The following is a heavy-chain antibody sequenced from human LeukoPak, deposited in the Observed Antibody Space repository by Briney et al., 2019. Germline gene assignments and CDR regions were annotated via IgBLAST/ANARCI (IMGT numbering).Heavy chain of an antibody. V-gene: IGHV3-21*04. D-gene: IGHD3-3*01. CDR3: AKDETIYDFWSGYNNWFDP. Sequence: GGSLRLSCAASGFTFSSYSMNWVRQAPGKGLEWVSSISSSSSYIYYADSVKGRFTISRDNSKNTLYLQMNSLRAEDTAVYYCAKDETIYDFWSGYNNWFDPWGQGTLVTVSS. CDR2: ISSSSSYI. CDR1: GFTFSSYS. J-gene: IGHJ5*02.